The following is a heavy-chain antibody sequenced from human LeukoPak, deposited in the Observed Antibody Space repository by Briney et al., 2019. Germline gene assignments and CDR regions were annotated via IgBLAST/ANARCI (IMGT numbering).Heavy chain of an antibody. CDR2: ISYDGSNK. Sequence: GGSLRLSCAASGFTFSSYAMHWVRQAPGKGLEWGAVISYDGSNKYYADSVKGRFTISRDNSKNTLYLQMNSLRAEDTAVYYCARAGLGYCSSTSCYPGGWFDPWGQGTLVTVSS. V-gene: IGHV3-30*01. CDR3: ARAGLGYCSSTSCYPGGWFDP. CDR1: GFTFSSYA. J-gene: IGHJ5*02. D-gene: IGHD2-2*01.